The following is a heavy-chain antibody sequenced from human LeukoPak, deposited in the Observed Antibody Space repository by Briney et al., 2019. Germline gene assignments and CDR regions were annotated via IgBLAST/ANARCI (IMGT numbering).Heavy chain of an antibody. CDR2: ISSSGSAM. CDR3: ARVVYCSGGSCHIFAFDI. D-gene: IGHD2-15*01. CDR1: GFTFSDYY. Sequence: RSGGSLRLSCAASGFTFSDYYMSWIRQTPGKGLEWVSYISSSGSAMFYADSVKGRFTISRDNAKNSLYLQMNSLRAEDTAVYYCARVVYCSGGSCHIFAFDIWGQGQWSPSLQ. J-gene: IGHJ3*02. V-gene: IGHV3-11*01.